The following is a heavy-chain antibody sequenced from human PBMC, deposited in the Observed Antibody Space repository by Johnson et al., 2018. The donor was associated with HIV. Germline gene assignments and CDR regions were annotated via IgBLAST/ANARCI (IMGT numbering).Heavy chain of an antibody. D-gene: IGHD3-22*01. CDR3: TIPYYYDSGGYQ. CDR1: GFTFSMYA. V-gene: IGHV3-64*07. J-gene: IGHJ3*01. Sequence: QLVESGGGVVQPGGSLRLSCAASGFTFSMYAMHWVRQAPGKGLEYVSAISSNGGSTYYADSVKGRFTISRDNSKNTLYLQMDSLRAEDMAVYYCTIPYYYDSGGYQWGQGTMVTVSS. CDR2: ISSNGGST.